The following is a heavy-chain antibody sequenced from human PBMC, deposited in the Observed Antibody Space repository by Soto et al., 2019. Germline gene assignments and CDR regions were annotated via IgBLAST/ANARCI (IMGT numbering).Heavy chain of an antibody. Sequence: SETLSLTCTVSGGSISSYYWSWIRQPPGKGLEWIGYIYYSGSTNYDPSLKSRVTISVDTSMNQFSLKLSSVTAADTAVYYCARRIAAADTGLYYYYMDVWGKGTTVTVSS. CDR1: GGSISSYY. J-gene: IGHJ6*03. D-gene: IGHD6-13*01. CDR3: ARRIAAADTGLYYYYMDV. V-gene: IGHV4-59*08. CDR2: IYYSGST.